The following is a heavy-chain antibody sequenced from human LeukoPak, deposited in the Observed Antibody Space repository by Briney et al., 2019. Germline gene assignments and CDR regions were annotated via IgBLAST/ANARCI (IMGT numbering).Heavy chain of an antibody. V-gene: IGHV4-59*01. CDR1: GGSISSYY. J-gene: IGHJ4*02. CDR3: ARGHLLFDY. CDR2: IYYSGST. Sequence: SETLSLTCTVSGGSISSYYWSWIRQPLGKGLEWIGYIYYSGSTNYNPSLKSRVTISVDTSKNQFSLKLSSVTAADTAVYYCARGHLLFDYWGKGTLVTVSS. D-gene: IGHD1-26*01.